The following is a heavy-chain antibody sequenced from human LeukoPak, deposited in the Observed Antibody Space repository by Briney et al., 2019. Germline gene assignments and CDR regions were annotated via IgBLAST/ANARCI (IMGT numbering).Heavy chain of an antibody. Sequence: GVLRLSCAASGFTFSSYSMNWVRQAPGKGLEWVSSISSSSSYIYYADSVKGRFTISRDNAKNSLYLQMNSLRAEDTAVYYCAGIRDGYNYPHDYWGQGTLVTVSS. CDR1: GFTFSSYS. D-gene: IGHD5-24*01. V-gene: IGHV3-21*01. CDR3: AGIRDGYNYPHDY. J-gene: IGHJ4*02. CDR2: ISSSSSYI.